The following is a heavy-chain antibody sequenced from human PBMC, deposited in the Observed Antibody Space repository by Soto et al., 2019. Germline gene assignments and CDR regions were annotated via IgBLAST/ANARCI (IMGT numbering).Heavy chain of an antibody. Sequence: EVQLVESGGGLVQPGGSLRLSCAASGFTFNTYWMTWVRQAPGKGLEWVANIKQDGSETYYVDSVKGRFTISRDNAKNSLYLQRNSLRAEDTVVYYVARDPPYGSGTSQNYGMDVWGQGTTVTVSS. J-gene: IGHJ6*02. D-gene: IGHD3-10*01. CDR2: IKQDGSET. V-gene: IGHV3-7*04. CDR3: ARDPPYGSGTSQNYGMDV. CDR1: GFTFNTYW.